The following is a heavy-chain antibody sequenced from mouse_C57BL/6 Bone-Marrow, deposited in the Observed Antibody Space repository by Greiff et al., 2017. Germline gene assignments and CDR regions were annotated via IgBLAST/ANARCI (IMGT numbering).Heavy chain of an antibody. CDR3: TTGYGNYPYWYFDV. Sequence: EVQLQQSGAELVRPGASVKLSCTASGFNIKDYYMHWVKQRPEQGLEWIGRIDPEDGDTEYAPKFQGKATLTADTSSNTAYLQLSSLTSADTAVDYWTTGYGNYPYWYFDVWGTGTTVTVSS. CDR2: IDPEDGDT. D-gene: IGHD2-1*01. J-gene: IGHJ1*03. CDR1: GFNIKDYY. V-gene: IGHV14-1*01.